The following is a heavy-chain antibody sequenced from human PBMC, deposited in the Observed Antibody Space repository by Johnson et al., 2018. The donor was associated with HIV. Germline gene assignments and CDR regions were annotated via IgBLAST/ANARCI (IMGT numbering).Heavy chain of an antibody. Sequence: QMLLVESGGGVVQPGRSLRLSCAASRITLSSYGMHWVRQAPGKGLEWVAVISYDGNTNYYADSVKGRFTISRDNSKNTLYLQMNSLRAEDTAVYYCANTSPGSWSFGAFDIWGQGTLVTVSS. CDR3: ANTSPGSWSFGAFDI. J-gene: IGHJ3*02. CDR2: ISYDGNTN. D-gene: IGHD3-10*01. V-gene: IGHV3-30*18. CDR1: RITLSSYG.